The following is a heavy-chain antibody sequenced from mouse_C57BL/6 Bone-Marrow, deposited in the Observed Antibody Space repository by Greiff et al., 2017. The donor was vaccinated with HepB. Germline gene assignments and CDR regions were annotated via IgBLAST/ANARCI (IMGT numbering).Heavy chain of an antibody. Sequence: EVQLQQSGTVLARPGASVKMSCKTSGYTFTSYWMHWVKQRPGQGLEWIGAVYPGNSDTSYNQKFKGKAKLTAVTSASTAYMELSSLTNEDSAVYYCTRDSYLYWYFDVWGTGTTVTVSS. CDR2: VYPGNSDT. V-gene: IGHV1-5*01. CDR3: TRDSYLYWYFDV. CDR1: GYTFTSYW. D-gene: IGHD5-5*01. J-gene: IGHJ1*03.